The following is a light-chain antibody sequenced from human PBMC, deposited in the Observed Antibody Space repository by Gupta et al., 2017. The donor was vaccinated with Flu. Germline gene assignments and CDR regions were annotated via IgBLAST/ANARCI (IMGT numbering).Light chain of an antibody. Sequence: PASISCRASESLVYSDGDSYVSWFHQRPGQSPRRLIYKASNRDSGVPDRISGSGSGTDFTLTISRLEAEDVGVYYCGHSKRWPWTFGQGTKVEI. CDR1: ESLVYSDGDSY. CDR3: GHSKRWPWT. J-gene: IGKJ1*01. CDR2: KAS. V-gene: IGKV2-30*01.